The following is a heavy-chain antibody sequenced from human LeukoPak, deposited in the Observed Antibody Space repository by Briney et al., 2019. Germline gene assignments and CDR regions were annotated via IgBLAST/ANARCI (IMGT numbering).Heavy chain of an antibody. Sequence: ASVKVSCKASGYTFTGYYMHWVRQAPGQGLEWMRWINPNSGGTNYAQKFQGRVTMTRDTSISTAYMELSRLRSDDTAVYYCARDPDRYCSSTSCYAEGWFDPWGQGTLVTVSS. CDR3: ARDPDRYCSSTSCYAEGWFDP. CDR1: GYTFTGYY. CDR2: INPNSGGT. V-gene: IGHV1-2*02. D-gene: IGHD2-2*01. J-gene: IGHJ5*02.